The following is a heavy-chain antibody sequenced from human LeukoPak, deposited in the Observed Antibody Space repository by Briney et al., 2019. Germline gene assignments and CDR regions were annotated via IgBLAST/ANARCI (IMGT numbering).Heavy chain of an antibody. Sequence: SETLSLTRTVSGGSISSYYWSWIRQAPGKGLEWIGYIYYSGSTNYNPSLTSRVTISVDTSKNQFSLKLSTVTAADTAVYYCARFRYYDSSAFDYWGQGTLVTVSS. CDR3: ARFRYYDSSAFDY. CDR1: GGSISSYY. CDR2: IYYSGST. J-gene: IGHJ4*02. D-gene: IGHD3-22*01. V-gene: IGHV4-59*01.